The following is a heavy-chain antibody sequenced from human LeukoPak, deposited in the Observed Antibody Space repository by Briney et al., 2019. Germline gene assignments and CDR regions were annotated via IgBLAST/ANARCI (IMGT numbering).Heavy chain of an antibody. CDR3: ARGHGSGSYEEEGNWFDP. D-gene: IGHD3-10*01. V-gene: IGHV4-31*03. CDR2: IYYSGST. CDR1: GGSISSGGYY. J-gene: IGHJ5*02. Sequence: SQTLSLTCTVSGGSISSGGYYWSWIRQHPGKGLEWIGYIYYSGSTYYNPSLKSRVTISVDTSKNQFSLKLSSVTAADTVVYYCARGHGSGSYEEEGNWFDPWGQGTLVTVSS.